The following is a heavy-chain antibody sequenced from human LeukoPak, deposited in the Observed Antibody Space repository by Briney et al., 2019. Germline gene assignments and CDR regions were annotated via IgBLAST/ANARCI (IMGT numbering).Heavy chain of an antibody. J-gene: IGHJ4*02. D-gene: IGHD6-13*01. CDR1: GGSFSGYY. V-gene: IGHV4-34*01. CDR3: ARGGSSSWYLY. Sequence: PSETLSLTCAVYGGSFSGYYWSWIRQPPGKGLEWIGEVNHSGSTNYNPSLKSRVTISVDTSKNQFSLKLSSVTAADTAVHYCARGGSSSWYLYWGQGTLVTVSS. CDR2: VNHSGST.